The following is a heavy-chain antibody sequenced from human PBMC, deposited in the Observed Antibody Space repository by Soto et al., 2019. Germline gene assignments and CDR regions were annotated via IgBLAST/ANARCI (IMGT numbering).Heavy chain of an antibody. J-gene: IGHJ4*02. Sequence: SETLSLTCAVYGGSFSGYYGSWIRQPPGKGLEWIGEINHSGSTNYNPSLKSRVTISVDTSKNQFSLKLSSVTAADAAVYYCARGWVVVPAEVSNYFDYWGQGTLVTVSS. CDR3: ARGWVVVPAEVSNYFDY. CDR2: INHSGST. D-gene: IGHD2-2*01. CDR1: GGSFSGYY. V-gene: IGHV4-34*01.